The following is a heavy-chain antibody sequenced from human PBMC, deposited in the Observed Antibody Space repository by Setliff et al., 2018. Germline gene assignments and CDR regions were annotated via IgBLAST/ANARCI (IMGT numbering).Heavy chain of an antibody. CDR1: GFIFDDYA. Sequence: GGSLRLSCAASGFIFDDYAVHWVRQAQGKGLEWVPGIRAGSDNIAYADSVKGRFTISRDNAKNSLYLQLDSLRPDDTAFYYCARGHCTTISCFLDHWGQGIMVTVSS. D-gene: IGHD2-8*01. CDR2: IRAGSDNI. V-gene: IGHV3-9*01. J-gene: IGHJ4*02. CDR3: ARGHCTTISCFLDH.